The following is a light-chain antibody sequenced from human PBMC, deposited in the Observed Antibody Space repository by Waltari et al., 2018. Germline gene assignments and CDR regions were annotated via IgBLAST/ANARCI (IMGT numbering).Light chain of an antibody. V-gene: IGKV3-20*01. CDR3: QQYGSSPYT. CDR2: GAS. CDR1: QSVSNY. Sequence: EIVLTQSPGTLSLSPGDSATLSCRASQSVSNYLAWYQQKPGQAPRLLIYGASSRATGIPDRFSGSGSGTDFTLTISRLQPEDFAVYYCQQYGSSPYTFGQGTKLEIK. J-gene: IGKJ2*01.